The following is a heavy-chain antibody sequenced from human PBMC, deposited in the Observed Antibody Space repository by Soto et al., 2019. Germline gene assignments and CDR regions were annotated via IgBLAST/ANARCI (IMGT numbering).Heavy chain of an antibody. V-gene: IGHV3-48*01. J-gene: IGHJ4*02. CDR2: IRGDGTTI. CDR1: GFAFSSSP. D-gene: IGHD3-10*01. CDR3: VRDRDYSFDY. Sequence: VGSLRLSCVASGFAFSSSPMNWVRQAPGKWLEWVSHIRGDGTTITYADTVKDRFIISRDNAKNSLSLKMNSLRAEDTAVYYCVRDRDYSFDYWGRGALVTVSS.